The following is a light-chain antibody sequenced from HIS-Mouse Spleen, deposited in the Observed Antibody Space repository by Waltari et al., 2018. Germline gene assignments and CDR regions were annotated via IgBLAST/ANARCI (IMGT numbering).Light chain of an antibody. V-gene: IGLV2-11*01. J-gene: IGLJ1*01. Sequence: QSVLTQPRSVSGSPGQSVTISCTGTSSDVGGYNYVSWYQQHPGKAPKLMIYDASKRPSGVPDPFPVSKSGNPASLTISGLQAEDEADYYCCSYAGSYTFVFGTGTKVTVL. CDR1: SSDVGGYNY. CDR3: CSYAGSYTFV. CDR2: DAS.